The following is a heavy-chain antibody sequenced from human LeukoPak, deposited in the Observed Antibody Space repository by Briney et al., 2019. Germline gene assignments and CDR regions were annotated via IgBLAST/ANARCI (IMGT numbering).Heavy chain of an antibody. CDR2: IDWDNDK. CDR1: GFSLSTNGMR. J-gene: IGHJ4*02. D-gene: IGHD5-24*01. CDR3: ARSSDGSYYDY. Sequence: ESGPALVKPTQTLTLTCTFSGFSLSTNGMRASWICQPPGKALEWLARIDWDNDKFYSTSLRTRLTIFKDTSKNQVVLTMTNMDPVDTATYYCARSSDGSYYDYWGQGTLVTVSS. V-gene: IGHV2-70*04.